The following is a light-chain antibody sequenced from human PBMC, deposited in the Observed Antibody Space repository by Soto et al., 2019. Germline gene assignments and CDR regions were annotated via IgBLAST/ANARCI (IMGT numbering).Light chain of an antibody. CDR1: QSISTY. J-gene: IGKJ1*01. CDR2: DTS. V-gene: IGKV3-11*01. CDR3: QRRTNWPYGLT. Sequence: ENVLTQSPATLSLSPGERATLSCRASQSISTYVAWYQQTPGQAHRLLIYDTSKRATGIPDRFSGSGSGSDFILTIHSLEPEDFAVYFCQRRTNWPYGLTFGQGTRLEIK.